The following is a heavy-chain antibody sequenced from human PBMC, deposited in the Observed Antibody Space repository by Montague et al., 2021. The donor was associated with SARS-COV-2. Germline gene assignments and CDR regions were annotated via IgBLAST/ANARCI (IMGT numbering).Heavy chain of an antibody. CDR1: FGSISTYY. Sequence: SETLSLTCTVSFGSISTYYWSRIRQPPGKGLEWIGFIFYNGSTKXNPSLKRRVSISLDTSKNQFSLKLSSVTAADTAVYYCARQDAWAYCGDECYRGWFDSWGQGTLVTVSS. D-gene: IGHD2-21*01. J-gene: IGHJ5*01. V-gene: IGHV4-59*01. CDR3: ARQDAWAYCGDECYRGWFDS. CDR2: IFYNGST.